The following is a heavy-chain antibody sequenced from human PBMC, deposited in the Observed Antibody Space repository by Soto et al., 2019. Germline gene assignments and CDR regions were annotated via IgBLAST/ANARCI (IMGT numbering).Heavy chain of an antibody. J-gene: IGHJ4*02. Sequence: SETLSLTCTVSGGSISSSSYYWGWIRQPPGKGLEWIGSIYYSGSTYYNPSLKSRVTISVDTSKNQFSLKLSSVTAADTAVYYCARHVSEAVKAYYYGSGRPSLIDYWGQGTLVTVSS. V-gene: IGHV4-39*01. CDR2: IYYSGST. D-gene: IGHD3-10*01. CDR1: GGSISSSSYY. CDR3: ARHVSEAVKAYYYGSGRPSLIDY.